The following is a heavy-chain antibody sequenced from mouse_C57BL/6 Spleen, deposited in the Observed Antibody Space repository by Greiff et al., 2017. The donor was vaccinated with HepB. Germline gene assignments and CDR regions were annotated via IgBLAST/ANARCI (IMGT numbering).Heavy chain of an antibody. Sequence: EVQLQQSGPELVKPGASVKISCKASGYSFTGYYMHWVKQSSEKSLEWIGEINPSTGGTSYNQKFKGKATLTVDKSSSTAYMQLKSLTSEDSAVYYCARGAYYYGSTKYYFDYWGQGTTLTVSS. CDR1: GYSFTGYY. J-gene: IGHJ2*01. CDR3: ARGAYYYGSTKYYFDY. D-gene: IGHD1-1*01. V-gene: IGHV1-43*01. CDR2: INPSTGGT.